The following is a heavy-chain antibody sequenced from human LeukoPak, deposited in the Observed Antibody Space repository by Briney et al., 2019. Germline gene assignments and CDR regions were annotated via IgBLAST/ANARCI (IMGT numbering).Heavy chain of an antibody. D-gene: IGHD6-19*01. J-gene: IGHJ3*02. CDR3: ARAETAVDAFDI. V-gene: IGHV1-18*01. CDR2: ISAYNGNT. CDR1: GYTFTSYG. Sequence: ASVKVSCKASGYTFTSYGISWVRQAPGQGLEWMGWISAYNGNTNYAQKLQGRVTMTTDTSTSTAYMELRSLRSDDTAVYYCARAETAVDAFDIWGQGQWSPSLQ.